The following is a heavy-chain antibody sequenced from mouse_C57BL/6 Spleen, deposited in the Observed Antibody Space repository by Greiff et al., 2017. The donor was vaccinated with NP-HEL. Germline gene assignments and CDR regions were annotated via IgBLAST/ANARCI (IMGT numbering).Heavy chain of an antibody. V-gene: IGHV7-3*01. CDR3: ARYSYYYGSSYYFDY. D-gene: IGHD1-1*01. Sequence: EVMLVESGGGLVQPGGSLSLSCAASGFTFTDYYMSWVRQPPGKALEWLGFIRNKANGYTTEYSVSVKGRFTISRDNSQSILYLQMNALRAEDRATYYCARYSYYYGSSYYFDYWGQGTTLTVSS. CDR2: IRNKANGYTT. J-gene: IGHJ2*01. CDR1: GFTFTDYY.